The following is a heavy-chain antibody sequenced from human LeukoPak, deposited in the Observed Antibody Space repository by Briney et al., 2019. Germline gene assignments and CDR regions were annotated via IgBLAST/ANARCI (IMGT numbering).Heavy chain of an antibody. D-gene: IGHD1-26*01. CDR1: GYTFTSYY. CDR2: INPSGGST. J-gene: IGHJ4*02. Sequence: ASVKVSCKASGYTFTSYYMHWVRQAPGQGLEWMGIINPSGGSTSYAQKFQGRVTMTRDMSTSTVYMELSSLRSEDTAVYYCAREGRGVAFDYWGQGTLVTVSS. V-gene: IGHV1-46*01. CDR3: AREGRGVAFDY.